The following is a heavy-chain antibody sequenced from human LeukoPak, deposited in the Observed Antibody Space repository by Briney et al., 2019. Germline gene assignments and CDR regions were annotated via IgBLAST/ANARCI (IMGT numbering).Heavy chain of an antibody. J-gene: IGHJ4*02. CDR1: GFSISSYA. CDR2: ISNGGSI. D-gene: IGHD5-18*01. Sequence: GGSPILSRAASGFSISSYALHWVRQAPGKGLQYVSGISNGGSIDYANSVKGRFTISRDNSKNTLYLQMGSLRPEDMAVYYCARDYSYGSGFDYWGQGILVTVSS. CDR3: ARDYSYGSGFDY. V-gene: IGHV3-64*01.